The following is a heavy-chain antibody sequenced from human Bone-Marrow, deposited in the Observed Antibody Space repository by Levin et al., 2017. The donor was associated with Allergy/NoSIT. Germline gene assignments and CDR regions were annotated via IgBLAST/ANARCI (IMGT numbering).Heavy chain of an antibody. CDR1: GGSFRDYY. V-gene: IGHV4-34*01. D-gene: IGHD3-3*01. CDR2: INHSGGT. Sequence: SQTLSLTCAVYGGSFRDYYWTWIRQSPGKGLEWIGEINHSGGTNYSPSLRSRATISVDTSKSQFSLNLRSVSAADTAVYYCARGALSGYYSAGTFDLWGQGTLVTVSS. J-gene: IGHJ4*02. CDR3: ARGALSGYYSAGTFDL.